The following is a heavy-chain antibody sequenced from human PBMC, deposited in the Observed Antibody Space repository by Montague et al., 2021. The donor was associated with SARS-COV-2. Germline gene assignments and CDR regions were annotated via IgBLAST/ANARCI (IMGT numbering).Heavy chain of an antibody. CDR1: GDSISSSGYY. V-gene: IGHV4-39*01. J-gene: IGHJ4*02. CDR2: VHYTGST. CDR3: ARLIQTSQYGSGLFDY. Sequence: SETLSLTCTVSGDSISSSGYYWGWIRQPPGKELEWIGNVHYTGSTFYKTSLKSRVTISVDTSKNQFSLKLSSVTAADTAVYYCARLIQTSQYGSGLFDYWGQGTLVTVSS. D-gene: IGHD3-10*01.